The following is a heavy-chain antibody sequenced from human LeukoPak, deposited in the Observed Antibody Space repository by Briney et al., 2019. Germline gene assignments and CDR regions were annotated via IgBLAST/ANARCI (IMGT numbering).Heavy chain of an antibody. Sequence: GGSLRLSCAASGFTVSSNYMSWVRQAPGKGLEWVSVIYSGGSTYYADSVKGRFTISRDNSKNTLYLQMNSLRAEDTAVYYCARAGKYDFWGFDYWGQGTLVTASS. CDR2: IYSGGST. V-gene: IGHV3-53*01. D-gene: IGHD3-3*01. J-gene: IGHJ4*02. CDR1: GFTVSSNY. CDR3: ARAGKYDFWGFDY.